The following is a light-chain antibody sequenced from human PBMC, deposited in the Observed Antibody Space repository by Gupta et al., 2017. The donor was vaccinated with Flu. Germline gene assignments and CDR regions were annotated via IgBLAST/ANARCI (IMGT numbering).Light chain of an antibody. Sequence: ISCRSSQSLVYSDGNTYLHWFQQRPGQSPRHLIYQVSHRESGVPDRFSGSGSGTDFTLKNSRVEAEDVGVYYCMQGSRWPWAFGQGTKVEIK. CDR1: QSLVYSDGNTY. V-gene: IGKV2-30*01. CDR3: MQGSRWPWA. J-gene: IGKJ1*01. CDR2: QVS.